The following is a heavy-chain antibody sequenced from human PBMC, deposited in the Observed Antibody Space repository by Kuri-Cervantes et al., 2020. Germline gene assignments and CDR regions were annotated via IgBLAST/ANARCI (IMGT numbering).Heavy chain of an antibody. CDR3: ATGDGYNYDVSWSFDY. D-gene: IGHD5-24*01. J-gene: IGHJ4*02. CDR1: GFTFDDYA. CDR2: ISWNSGSI. V-gene: IGHV3-9*01. Sequence: LSLTCAASGFTFDDYAMHWVRQAPGKGLEWVSGISWNSGSIGYADSVKGRFTISRDNSKNTLYLQMNSLRAEDTAVYYCATGDGYNYDVSWSFDYWGQGTLVTVSS.